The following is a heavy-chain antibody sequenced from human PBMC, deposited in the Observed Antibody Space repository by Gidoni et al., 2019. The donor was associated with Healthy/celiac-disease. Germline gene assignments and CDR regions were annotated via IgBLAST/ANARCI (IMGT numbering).Heavy chain of an antibody. Sequence: EVQLVESGGCLVKPGGSLRLSCPAPGFTFSNAWMSWVRQAPGKGRAWVGRIKSKSDGGTTDYAAPVKGRFTISRDDSKNTLYLQMNSLKTEDTAGYYCKWELVLDYWGQGTLVTVSS. D-gene: IGHD1-26*01. CDR3: KWELVLDY. V-gene: IGHV3-15*01. J-gene: IGHJ4*02. CDR2: IKSKSDGGTT. CDR1: GFTFSNAW.